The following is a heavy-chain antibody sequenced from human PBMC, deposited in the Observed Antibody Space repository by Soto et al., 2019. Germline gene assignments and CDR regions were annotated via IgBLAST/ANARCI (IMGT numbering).Heavy chain of an antibody. CDR2: IYYSGST. CDR1: GGSISSSSYY. J-gene: IGHJ4*02. V-gene: IGHV4-39*07. D-gene: IGHD3-10*01. CDR3: ARRSRNPVRGVTTYYFDY. Sequence: SETLSLTCTVSGGSISSSSYYWGWIRQPPGKGLEWIGSIYYSGSTYYNPSLKSRFTISVDTSKNQFSLKLSSVTAADTAVYYCARRSRNPVRGVTTYYFDYWGQGTLVTVSS.